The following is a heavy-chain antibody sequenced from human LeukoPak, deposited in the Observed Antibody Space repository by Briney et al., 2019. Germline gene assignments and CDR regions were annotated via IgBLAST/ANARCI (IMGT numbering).Heavy chain of an antibody. D-gene: IGHD2-21*01. V-gene: IGHV3-30-3*01. CDR3: AKDGRYSGRAYYFDY. CDR2: ISSDGSDK. CDR1: GFTFSPHA. J-gene: IGHJ4*02. Sequence: GGSLRLSCAASGFTFSPHAMHWVRQAPGKGLKWVAVISSDGSDKYYADSVQGRFTISRDNSKNTLYLQMNSLRAEDTAVYYCAKDGRYSGRAYYFDYWGQGTLVTVSS.